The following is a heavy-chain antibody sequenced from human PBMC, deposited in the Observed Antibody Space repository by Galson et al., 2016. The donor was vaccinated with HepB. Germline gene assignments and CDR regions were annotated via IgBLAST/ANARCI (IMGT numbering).Heavy chain of an antibody. CDR2: INAGNGNT. Sequence: SVKVSCKASGYIFTSYAIHWVRQAPGQGLEWMGWINAGNGNTKYSQKIQGRVTINRDTTASTAYMELSSLTSEDTAGYFCARGVFASGYYRLQHWGQGTLVTVSS. D-gene: IGHD3-3*01. J-gene: IGHJ1*01. CDR3: ARGVFASGYYRLQH. V-gene: IGHV1-3*01. CDR1: GYIFTSYA.